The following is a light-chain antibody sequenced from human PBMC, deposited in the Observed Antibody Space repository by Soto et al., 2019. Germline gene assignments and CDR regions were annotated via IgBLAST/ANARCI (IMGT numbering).Light chain of an antibody. CDR3: QQYGSPTWT. J-gene: IGKJ1*01. V-gene: IGKV3-20*01. Sequence: EIVLTQSPGTLSLSTGERATLSCRPSQSVSSNYLAWYQQKLGQAPRLLIYGASSRATGIPDRFSGSGSGTDFTLTISRLEPEDFAVYYCQQYGSPTWTFGQGTKVDIK. CDR1: QSVSSNY. CDR2: GAS.